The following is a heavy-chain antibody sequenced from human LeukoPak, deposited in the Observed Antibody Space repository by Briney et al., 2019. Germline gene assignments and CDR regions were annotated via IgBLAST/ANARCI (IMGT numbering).Heavy chain of an antibody. J-gene: IGHJ5*02. CDR1: GYPFNNYD. Sequence: GASVKVSCKASGYPFNNYDINWVRQATGQGPEWMGWMNPHSGKTGYAQNFQGRVTMTSDTSISTAYMELSSLRSEDTAVYYCARLSSHYGDYKVDPWGQGTLVTVSS. CDR3: ARLSSHYGDYKVDP. D-gene: IGHD4-17*01. V-gene: IGHV1-8*01. CDR2: MNPHSGKT.